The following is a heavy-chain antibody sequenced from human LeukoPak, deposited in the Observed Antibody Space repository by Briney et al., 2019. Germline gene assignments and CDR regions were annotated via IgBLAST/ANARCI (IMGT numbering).Heavy chain of an antibody. CDR1: GDSIISGSYY. CDR2: IYTSGST. J-gene: IGHJ2*01. CDR3: ATTVAAADYWYFDL. V-gene: IGHV4-61*02. D-gene: IGHD6-13*01. Sequence: SETLSLTCTVSGDSIISGSYYWTWIRQPAGKTLEWIGRIYTSGSTNYNPSVESRATISIDTADNQFSLKLSSVTAADTAVYYCATTVAAADYWYFDLWGRGTLVTVSS.